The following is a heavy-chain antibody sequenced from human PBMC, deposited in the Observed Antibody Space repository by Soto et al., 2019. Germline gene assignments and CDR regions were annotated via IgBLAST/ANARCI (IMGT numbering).Heavy chain of an antibody. CDR3: AKDLSGYSSGWYYYYYGMDV. CDR2: ISYDGSNK. D-gene: IGHD6-19*01. J-gene: IGHJ6*02. V-gene: IGHV3-30*18. CDR1: GVTFSSYG. Sequence: XGSLILSCSAAGVTFSSYGMHWVRQAPGKGLDWVAVISYDGSNKYYADSVKGRFTISRDNSKNTLYLQMNSLRAEDTAVYYCAKDLSGYSSGWYYYYYGMDVWGQGTTVTVSS.